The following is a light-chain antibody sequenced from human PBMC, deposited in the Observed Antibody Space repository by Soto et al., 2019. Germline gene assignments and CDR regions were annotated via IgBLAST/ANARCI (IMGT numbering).Light chain of an antibody. CDR1: NSDVGTYNY. Sequence: QSALTQPASVSGSPGQSITISCTGTNSDVGTYNYVSWYQQHPGKAPKFVVYEVSDRPSGVSDRFSGSKSGNTASLTISGLQAEDEADDYCSSDTTSTTLVFGGGTKVTVL. V-gene: IGLV2-14*01. CDR2: EVS. J-gene: IGLJ2*01. CDR3: SSDTTSTTLV.